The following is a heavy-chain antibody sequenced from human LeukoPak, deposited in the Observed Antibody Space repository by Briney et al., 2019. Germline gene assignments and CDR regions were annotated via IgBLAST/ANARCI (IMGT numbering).Heavy chain of an antibody. V-gene: IGHV5-51*01. CDR1: GYSFTSYW. D-gene: IGHD5-18*01. J-gene: IGHJ4*02. CDR3: ASGPSVDTPDY. CDR2: IYPGESDT. Sequence: GESLKISCKGSGYSFTSYWIGWGRQLPGKGLEWMGIIYPGESDTRYSPSFRGQVTISADKSIRPAYLQWSSLKASDTAMYYCASGPSVDTPDYWGQGTLVTVSS.